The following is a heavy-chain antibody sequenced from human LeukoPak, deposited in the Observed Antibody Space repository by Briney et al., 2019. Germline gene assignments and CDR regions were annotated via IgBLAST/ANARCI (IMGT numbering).Heavy chain of an antibody. Sequence: GGSLRLSCAASGFTFDDYAMHWVWQAPGKGLEWVSGISWNSGSIGYADSVKGRFTISRDNAKNSLYLQMNSLRAEDTAVYYCARDKVVVVPAAIHFDYWGQGTLVTVSS. D-gene: IGHD2-2*02. CDR2: ISWNSGSI. V-gene: IGHV3-9*01. CDR3: ARDKVVVVPAAIHFDY. J-gene: IGHJ4*02. CDR1: GFTFDDYA.